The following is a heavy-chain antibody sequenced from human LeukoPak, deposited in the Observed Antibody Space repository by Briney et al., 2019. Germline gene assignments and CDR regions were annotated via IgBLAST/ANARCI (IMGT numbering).Heavy chain of an antibody. D-gene: IGHD3-10*01. J-gene: IGHJ4*02. CDR1: GFTFARFA. CDR3: TTESFHY. V-gene: IGHV3-23*01. CDR2: ISNSGTIT. Sequence: PGGSLRLSCPLSGFTFARFAMNWVRQAPGKGLEWVSIISNSGTITSYTDSVKGRFTLSRDNSKNTVYLPMNSLRAEDTALYYCTTESFHYWGQGSLVAVSS.